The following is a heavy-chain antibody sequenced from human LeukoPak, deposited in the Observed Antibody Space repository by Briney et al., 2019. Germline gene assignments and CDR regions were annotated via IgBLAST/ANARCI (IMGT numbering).Heavy chain of an antibody. Sequence: GGSLRLSCAASGFTFSSYWMHWVRQAPGKGLVWVSRINSDGSSTSYADSVKGRYTISRDNAKNTLYLQMNSLRAEDTAVYYCATTSTIFGVYYGMDVWGQGTTVTVSS. CDR1: GFTFSSYW. CDR2: INSDGSST. D-gene: IGHD3-3*01. J-gene: IGHJ6*02. V-gene: IGHV3-74*01. CDR3: ATTSTIFGVYYGMDV.